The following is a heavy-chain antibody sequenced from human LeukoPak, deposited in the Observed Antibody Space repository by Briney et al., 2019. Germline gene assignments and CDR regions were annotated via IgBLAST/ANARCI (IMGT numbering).Heavy chain of an antibody. V-gene: IGHV3-23*01. J-gene: IGHJ4*02. D-gene: IGHD3-16*02. Sequence: GGSLRLSCAASGFTFSSYAVSWVRQALGKGLEWVSAISGSGGSTYYADSVKGRFTISRDNSKNTLYLQMNSLRAEDTAVYYCAKVGDDYVWGSYRYSLYFDYWGQGTLVTVSS. CDR3: AKVGDDYVWGSYRYSLYFDY. CDR1: GFTFSSYA. CDR2: ISGSGGST.